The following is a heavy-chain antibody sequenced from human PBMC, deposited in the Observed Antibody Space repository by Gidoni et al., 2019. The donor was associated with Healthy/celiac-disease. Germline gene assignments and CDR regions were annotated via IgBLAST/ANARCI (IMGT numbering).Heavy chain of an antibody. CDR3: ARGLIYDSSALDAFDI. Sequence: QVQLQQWGAGLLKPSETLSLPCAVYGGSFSGYYWSWIRQPPGKGLEWIGEINHSGSTNYNPSLKSRVTISVDTSKNQFSLKLSSVTAADTAVYYCARGLIYDSSALDAFDIWGQGTMVTVSS. V-gene: IGHV4-34*01. D-gene: IGHD3-22*01. J-gene: IGHJ3*02. CDR1: GGSFSGYY. CDR2: INHSGST.